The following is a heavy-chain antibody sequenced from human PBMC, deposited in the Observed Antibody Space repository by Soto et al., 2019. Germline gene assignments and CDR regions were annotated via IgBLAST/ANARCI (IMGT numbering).Heavy chain of an antibody. J-gene: IGHJ4*02. V-gene: IGHV3-30-3*01. CDR1: GFTFSGKT. CDR3: ARDGYYNVDY. D-gene: IGHD3-9*01. CDR2: IAPHGSQR. Sequence: GGSLRLSCAASGFTFSGKTMYWVRQAPGKGLEWMSFIAPHGSQRYYADSVKGRFTISRDNAMNSLYLQMNSLRAEDTALYYCARDGYYNVDYWGQGTLVTVSS.